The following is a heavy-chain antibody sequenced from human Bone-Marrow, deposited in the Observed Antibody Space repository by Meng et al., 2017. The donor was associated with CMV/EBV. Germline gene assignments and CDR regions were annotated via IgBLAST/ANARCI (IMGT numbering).Heavy chain of an antibody. J-gene: IGHJ6*02. Sequence: GESLKISCAASGFTFSSYSMNWVRQAPGKGLEWVSYISSSSSYIYYADSVKGRFTISRDNAKNSLYLQMNSLRAEDTAVYYCARARSYGMDVWGQGTTVTVSS. V-gene: IGHV3-21*05. CDR2: ISSSSSYI. CDR1: GFTFSSYS. CDR3: ARARSYGMDV.